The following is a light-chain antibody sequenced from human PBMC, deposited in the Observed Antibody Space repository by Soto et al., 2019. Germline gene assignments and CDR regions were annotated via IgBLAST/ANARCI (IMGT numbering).Light chain of an antibody. Sequence: QSVLTQPPSASGSPGQSVTISCTGTSRDVGAYIFVSWYQQHPGKAPKLMVYDVNRRPPGVPDRFFGSKSGNTASLTVSGLQAEDEADYYCVSFAGGTYVFGTGTKLTVL. CDR2: DVN. J-gene: IGLJ1*01. CDR1: SRDVGAYIF. V-gene: IGLV2-8*01. CDR3: VSFAGGTYV.